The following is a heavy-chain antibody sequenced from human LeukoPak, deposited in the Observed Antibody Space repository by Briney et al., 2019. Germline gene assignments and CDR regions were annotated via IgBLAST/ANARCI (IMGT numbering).Heavy chain of an antibody. CDR1: GGSISSSSAY. Sequence: SETLSLTCTVSGGSISSSSAYWGWIRQPPGKGLEWMGSIHYSGSTYNNPSLKSRVTMSVDTSKSQFSLKVSSVTAADTAVYYCARLLHDSRGYYYFDYWGQGTLVIVSS. CDR3: ARLLHDSRGYYYFDY. V-gene: IGHV4-39*01. D-gene: IGHD3-22*01. J-gene: IGHJ4*02. CDR2: IHYSGST.